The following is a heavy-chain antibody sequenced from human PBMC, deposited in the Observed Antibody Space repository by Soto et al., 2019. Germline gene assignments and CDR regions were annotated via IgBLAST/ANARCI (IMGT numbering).Heavy chain of an antibody. CDR3: ASVGAAGTRWFDP. D-gene: IGHD6-13*01. CDR2: IIPIFGPA. Sequence: QVQLVQSGAEVKKPGSSVKVSCKASGGTFRSYAFSWVRQAPGQGLEWMGGIIPIFGPANYAQNFQGRVTITADKSTSTAYMELSSLRSEDTAVYYCASVGAAGTRWFDPWGQGTLVNVSS. J-gene: IGHJ5*02. CDR1: GGTFRSYA. V-gene: IGHV1-69*06.